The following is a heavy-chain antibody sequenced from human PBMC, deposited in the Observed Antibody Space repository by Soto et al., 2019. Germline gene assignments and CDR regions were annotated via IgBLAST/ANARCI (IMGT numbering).Heavy chain of an antibody. Sequence: EVQLLESGGGLVQPGGSLRLSCAASGFTFSSYAMSWVRQAPGKGLEWVSTISGSGFSTYYADSVKGRFTISRDNSKNTLYLQMNSLRAEDTAVYYCAKDLGGSSWYPCFDYWGQGTLVTGSS. CDR1: GFTFSSYA. CDR3: AKDLGGSSWYPCFDY. J-gene: IGHJ4*02. CDR2: ISGSGFST. V-gene: IGHV3-23*01. D-gene: IGHD6-13*01.